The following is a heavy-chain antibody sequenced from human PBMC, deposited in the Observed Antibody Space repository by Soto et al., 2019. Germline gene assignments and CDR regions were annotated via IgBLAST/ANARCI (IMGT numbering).Heavy chain of an antibody. CDR3: FYDFWSGYSDFDF. V-gene: IGHV3-64D*08. Sequence: GGSLRLSCSASGFTISDYAMHWVRQAPGKGLEYLSAISSNGRSTYYADSVKGRFTISRDNSKNTLYLQMSSLRDEDTAIYYCFYDFWSGYSDFDFWGQGTLVTVSS. CDR2: ISSNGRST. CDR1: GFTISDYA. J-gene: IGHJ4*02. D-gene: IGHD3-3*01.